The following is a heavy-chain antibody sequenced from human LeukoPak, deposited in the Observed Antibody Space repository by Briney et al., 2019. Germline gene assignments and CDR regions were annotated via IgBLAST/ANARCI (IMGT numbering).Heavy chain of an antibody. CDR3: ATYGSGSYYFDY. Sequence: SVKVSCKASGGTFSSYAISWMRQAPGQGLEWMGGIIPIFGTANYAQKFQGRVTITADKSTSTAYMELSSLRSEDTAVYYCATYGSGSYYFDYWGQGTLVTVSS. J-gene: IGHJ4*02. CDR2: IIPIFGTA. CDR1: GGTFSSYA. V-gene: IGHV1-69*06. D-gene: IGHD3-10*01.